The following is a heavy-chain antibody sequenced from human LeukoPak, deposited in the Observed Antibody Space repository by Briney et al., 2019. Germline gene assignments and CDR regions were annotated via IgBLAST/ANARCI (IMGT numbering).Heavy chain of an antibody. J-gene: IGHJ4*02. Sequence: GGSLRLSCAASGFTFSDYWMTWVRQAPGKGLEWVANIKQDGSEKFHVDSVKGRFTISRDNTKTSLYLQLNSLSPEDTAVYFCARDRIYYDILTGYLPLDYWGQGALVTVSS. CDR3: ARDRIYYDILTGYLPLDY. V-gene: IGHV3-7*01. CDR2: IKQDGSEK. CDR1: GFTFSDYW. D-gene: IGHD3-9*01.